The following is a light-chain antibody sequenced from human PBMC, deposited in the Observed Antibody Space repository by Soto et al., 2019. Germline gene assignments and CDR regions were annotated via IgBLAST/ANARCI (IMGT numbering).Light chain of an antibody. CDR2: DVS. CDR1: SSDVGAYNY. Sequence: QSVLTQPRSVSGSPGQSVTISCTGTSSDVGAYNYVSWYQQHSGKAPKFMIYDVSKRPSGVPDRFSGSKSGNTASLTISGLQAEDEADYYCCSYAGTYSYVLGTGTKVTVL. V-gene: IGLV2-11*01. J-gene: IGLJ1*01. CDR3: CSYAGTYSYV.